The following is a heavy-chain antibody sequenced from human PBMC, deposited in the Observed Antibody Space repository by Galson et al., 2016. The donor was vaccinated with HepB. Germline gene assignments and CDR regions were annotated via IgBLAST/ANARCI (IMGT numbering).Heavy chain of an antibody. V-gene: IGHV3-23*01. CDR3: VTGPGHIEELRANEEYFQD. D-gene: IGHD2-21*01. CDR1: GFTFNNYG. Sequence: SLRLSCAASGFTFNNYGMTWVRQAPGKGLEVVSSISRSGDSRDYADSVKGRFTISRDNSKNTLSLQMNSLRVEDTAVYYCVTGPGHIEELRANEEYFQDWGQGTLVTVSS. CDR2: ISRSGDSR. J-gene: IGHJ1*01.